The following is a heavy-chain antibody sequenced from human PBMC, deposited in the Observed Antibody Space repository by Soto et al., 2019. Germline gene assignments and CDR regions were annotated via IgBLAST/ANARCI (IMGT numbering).Heavy chain of an antibody. Sequence: SETLSLTCAVYGGSFSGYYWSWIRQPPGKGLEWIGEINHSGSTNYNPSLKSRVTISVDTSKNQFSLKLSSVTAADTAVYYCARSHSGYYYGEIDYWGQGTLVTVSS. CDR1: GGSFSGYY. J-gene: IGHJ4*02. CDR3: ARSHSGYYYGEIDY. D-gene: IGHD3-22*01. CDR2: INHSGST. V-gene: IGHV4-34*01.